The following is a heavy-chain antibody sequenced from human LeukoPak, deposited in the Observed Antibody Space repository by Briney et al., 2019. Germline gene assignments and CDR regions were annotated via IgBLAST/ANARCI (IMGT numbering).Heavy chain of an antibody. D-gene: IGHD3-22*01. Sequence: GGSLRLSCAASGFTFSSYAMSWVRQAPGKGLEWVSAISGSGGSTYYADSVKGRFTISRDNSKNTLYLQMNSLRAEDTAVYYCAKDLMVYSSSGYHSWGQGTLVTVSS. CDR3: AKDLMVYSSSGYHS. V-gene: IGHV3-23*01. CDR2: ISGSGGST. J-gene: IGHJ4*02. CDR1: GFTFSSYA.